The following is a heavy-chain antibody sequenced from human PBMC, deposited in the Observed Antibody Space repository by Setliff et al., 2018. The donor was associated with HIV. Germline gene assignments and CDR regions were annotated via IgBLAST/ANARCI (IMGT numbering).Heavy chain of an antibody. CDR3: ARPRLRGSGAFDI. CDR2: IYYSGTT. CDR1: GDSISSSTFY. D-gene: IGHD2-21*01. Sequence: SLTCPVSGDSISSSTFYWGWIRQPPGKGLEWIGSIYYSGTTYYNPSLKSRVAISVDTSKNQFSLKLSSVTAADTAVYYCARPRLRGSGAFDIWGQGTMVTVSS. V-gene: IGHV4-39*01. J-gene: IGHJ3*02.